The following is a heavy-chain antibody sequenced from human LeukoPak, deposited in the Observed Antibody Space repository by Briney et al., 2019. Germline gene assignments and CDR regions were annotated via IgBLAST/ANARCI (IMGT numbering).Heavy chain of an antibody. CDR1: GFTFDEYG. V-gene: IGHV3-20*04. Sequence: PGGSLRLSCAASGFTFDEYGMSWVRQAPGKGLERVSGINWNGGSVGYADSVKGRFTISRDNAKNSLYLQMNSLRAEDTALYYCAREFKSGYGMWAWGQGTLVTVSS. J-gene: IGHJ5*02. CDR2: INWNGGSV. D-gene: IGHD5-18*01. CDR3: AREFKSGYGMWA.